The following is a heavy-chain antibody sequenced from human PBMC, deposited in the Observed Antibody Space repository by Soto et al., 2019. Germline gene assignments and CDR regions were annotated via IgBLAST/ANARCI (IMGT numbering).Heavy chain of an antibody. V-gene: IGHV1-18*01. Sequence: ASVKVSCKASGYTFTSYGISWVRQAPGQGLEWMGWISAYNGNTNYAQKLQGRVTMTTDTSTSTAYMELRSLRSDDTAVYYCARDRGVYYDSSNDAIDPWGQGTLVTVPS. CDR3: ARDRGVYYDSSNDAIDP. D-gene: IGHD3-22*01. CDR2: ISAYNGNT. CDR1: GYTFTSYG. J-gene: IGHJ5*02.